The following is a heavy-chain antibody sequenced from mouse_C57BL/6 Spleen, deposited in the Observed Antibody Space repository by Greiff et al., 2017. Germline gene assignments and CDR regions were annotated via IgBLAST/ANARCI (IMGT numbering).Heavy chain of an antibody. CDR3: ARSRYFDV. CDR2: INYDGSST. V-gene: IGHV5-16*01. J-gene: IGHJ1*03. Sequence: EVKLMESEGGLVQPGSSMKLSCTASGFTFSDYYMAWVRQVPEKGLEWVANINYDGSSTYYLDSLKSRFIISRDNAKNILYLQLGSLKSEDTATYYCARSRYFDVWGTGTTVTVSS. CDR1: GFTFSDYY.